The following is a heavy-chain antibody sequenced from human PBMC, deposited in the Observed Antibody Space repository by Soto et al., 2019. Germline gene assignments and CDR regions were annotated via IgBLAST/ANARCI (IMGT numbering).Heavy chain of an antibody. D-gene: IGHD2-21*01. CDR3: ARRGQHIVVGEGAFEI. V-gene: IGHV4-4*02. CDR1: SGSISSSNW. J-gene: IGHJ3*02. CDR2: IYHSGST. Sequence: QVQLQESGPGLVKPSGTLSLTCAVSSGSISSSNWWSCVRQPPGKGLEWIGEIYHSGSTNYNPSLKSRVTMAVDKTKNQLPLKLGSVPAADTAVYYCARRGQHIVVGEGAFEIWGQGTMVTVSS.